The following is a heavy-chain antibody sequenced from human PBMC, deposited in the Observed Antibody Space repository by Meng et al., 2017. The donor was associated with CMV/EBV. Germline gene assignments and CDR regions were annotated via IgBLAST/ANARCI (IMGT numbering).Heavy chain of an antibody. J-gene: IGHJ6*02. Sequence: GGSLRLSCAASGFTFSSYAMNWVRQAPGKGLEYVSAISSNGGSTYYADSVKGRFTISRDNSKITLYLQMGSLRAENMAVYYCARSVGELPVYYSGVDFWGQGTTVTVSS. V-gene: IGHV3-64*02. CDR3: ARSVGELPVYYSGVDF. CDR1: GFTFSSYA. D-gene: IGHD1-26*01. CDR2: ISSNGGST.